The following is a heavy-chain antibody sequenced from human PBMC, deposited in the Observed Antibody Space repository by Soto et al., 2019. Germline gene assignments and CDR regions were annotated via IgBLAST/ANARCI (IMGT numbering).Heavy chain of an antibody. J-gene: IGHJ4*02. D-gene: IGHD2-2*01. V-gene: IGHV2-5*02. Sequence: QITLKESGPTLVKPTQTLTLTCTFSGFSLSTTAEGVGWIRQPPGKALEWLALIYWDDDERYSPSLKSRLTITKDTSKNQVVLTMTIVDPVATATYYCAHGSCSSADCYPNPYLDYWGQGILVTVSS. CDR3: AHGSCSSADCYPNPYLDY. CDR2: IYWDDDE. CDR1: GFSLSTTAEG.